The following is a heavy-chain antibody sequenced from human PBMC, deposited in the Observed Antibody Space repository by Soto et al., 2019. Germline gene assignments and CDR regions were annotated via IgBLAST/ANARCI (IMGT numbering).Heavy chain of an antibody. J-gene: IGHJ6*02. CDR2: ISAYNGNT. CDR3: ARDVYYYYYGMDV. CDR1: GYTFTSYG. Sequence: ASVKVSCKASGYTFTSYGISWVRHAPGQGLEWMGWISAYNGNTNYAQKLQGRVTMTTDTSTSTAYMELRSLRSDDTAVYYCARDVYYYYYGMDVWGQGTTVTVSS. V-gene: IGHV1-18*01.